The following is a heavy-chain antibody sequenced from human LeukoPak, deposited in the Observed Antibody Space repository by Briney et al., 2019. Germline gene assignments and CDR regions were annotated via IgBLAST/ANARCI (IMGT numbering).Heavy chain of an antibody. CDR3: ARDLESSGWYWFDP. D-gene: IGHD6-19*01. V-gene: IGHV1-18*04. CDR2: ISAYNGNT. Sequence: ASVKVSCKASGYTFTDYYMNWVRQAPGQGLEWMGWISAYNGNTNYAQKFQGRVTMTTDTSTSTAYMELRSLRSDDTAVYYCARDLESSGWYWFDPWGQGTLVTVSS. CDR1: GYTFTDYY. J-gene: IGHJ5*02.